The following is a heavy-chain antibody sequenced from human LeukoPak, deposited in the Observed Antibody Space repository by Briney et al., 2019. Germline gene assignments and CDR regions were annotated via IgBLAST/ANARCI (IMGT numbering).Heavy chain of an antibody. D-gene: IGHD1-26*01. J-gene: IGHJ4*02. CDR1: GGSFSGYY. Sequence: SETLSLTCAVYGGSFSGYYWSWIRQPPGKGLEWIGEINHSGSTKYNPSLKSRVTISVDTSKNQFSLKVSSVTAADTAVYYCARRPTAGSYFPRGYWGQGTVVTVSS. CDR3: ARRPTAGSYFPRGY. V-gene: IGHV4-34*01. CDR2: INHSGST.